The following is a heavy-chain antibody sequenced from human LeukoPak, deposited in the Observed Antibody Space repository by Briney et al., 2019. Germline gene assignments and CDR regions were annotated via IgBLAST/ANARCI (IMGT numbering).Heavy chain of an antibody. V-gene: IGHV1-2*02. J-gene: IGHJ4*02. CDR3: ARSYCSGGSCYLGDY. CDR2: INPNSGGT. D-gene: IGHD2-15*01. CDR1: GYTFTGYY. Sequence: ASVKVSCKASGYTFTGYYMHWVRQAPGQGLEWMGWINPNSGGTNYAQKFQGRVTMTRDTSISTAYMELSRLRSDDTAVYYCARSYCSGGSCYLGDYWGRGTLVTVSS.